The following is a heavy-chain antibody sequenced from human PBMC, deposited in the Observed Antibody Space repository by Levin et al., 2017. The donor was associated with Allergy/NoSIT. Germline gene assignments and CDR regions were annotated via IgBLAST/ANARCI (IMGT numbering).Heavy chain of an antibody. CDR2: ISAYNGNT. CDR1: GYTFTSYG. D-gene: IGHD6-19*01. Sequence: GASVKVSCKASGYTFTSYGISWVRQAPGQGLEWMGWISAYNGNTNYAQKLQGRVTMTTDTSTSTAYMELRSLRSDDTAVYYCAREGGEREEWLALDDAFDIWGQGTMVTVSS. J-gene: IGHJ3*02. CDR3: AREGGEREEWLALDDAFDI. V-gene: IGHV1-18*01.